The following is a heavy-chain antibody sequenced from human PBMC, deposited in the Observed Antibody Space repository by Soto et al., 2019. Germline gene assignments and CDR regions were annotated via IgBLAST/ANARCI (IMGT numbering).Heavy chain of an antibody. CDR1: GGSISSSTYY. CDR2: IYYSGST. J-gene: IGHJ6*02. CDR3: ARGGDSGYDYGGRGYYYYGMDV. V-gene: IGHV4-39*07. Sequence: PSETLSLTCTVSGGSISSSTYYWGWIRQPPGKGLEWIGSIYYSGSTYYNPSLKSRVTISVDTSKNQFSLKLSSVTAADTAVYYCARGGDSGYDYGGRGYYYYGMDVWGQGTTVTVSS. D-gene: IGHD5-12*01.